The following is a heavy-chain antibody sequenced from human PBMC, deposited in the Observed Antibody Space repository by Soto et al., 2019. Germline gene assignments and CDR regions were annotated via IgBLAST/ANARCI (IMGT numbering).Heavy chain of an antibody. CDR3: GRQPGHCGSTTCFGYYSVDV. CDR2: IYCSGST. CDR1: GGSISSSSYS. Sequence: QLQLQESGPRLVKPSETLSLTCSVSGGSISSSSYSWGWIRQPPGKGLEWIGTIYCSGSTHYNPSLECRVAISADPPNNQLSLRLSSVTAADTAVYYCGRQPGHCGSTTCFGYYSVDVWGQGTTVTVS. V-gene: IGHV4-39*01. D-gene: IGHD2-2*01. J-gene: IGHJ6*02.